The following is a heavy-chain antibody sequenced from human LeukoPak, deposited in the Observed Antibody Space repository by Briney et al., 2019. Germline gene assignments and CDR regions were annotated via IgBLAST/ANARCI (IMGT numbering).Heavy chain of an antibody. CDR3: ARDQVDAGSYFAFFDY. J-gene: IGHJ4*02. CDR2: IYPHSGGT. CDR1: GYTFTGYY. D-gene: IGHD1-26*01. V-gene: IGHV1-2*02. Sequence: ASVEVSCKASGYTFTGYYIHWVRQAPGQGPEWMGWIYPHSGGTNYAQKFQGRVTMTRDTSISTAYMELSRLRSDDTAVYYCARDQVDAGSYFAFFDYWGQGTLVTVSS.